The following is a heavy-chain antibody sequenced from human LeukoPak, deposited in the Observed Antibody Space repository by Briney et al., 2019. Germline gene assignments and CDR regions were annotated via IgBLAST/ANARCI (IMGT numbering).Heavy chain of an antibody. D-gene: IGHD5-18*01. Sequence: SEALSLTCTVSGGSISTYYWSWIRQPPGKGLECIGYIYNSGSTNYNPSLKSRVTISVDTSKNKFSLKLSSVTAADTAVYYRARGGYSYGYDDDFDYWGQGTLVTVSS. CDR1: GGSISTYY. CDR2: IYNSGST. J-gene: IGHJ4*02. V-gene: IGHV4-59*01. CDR3: ARGGYSYGYDDDFDY.